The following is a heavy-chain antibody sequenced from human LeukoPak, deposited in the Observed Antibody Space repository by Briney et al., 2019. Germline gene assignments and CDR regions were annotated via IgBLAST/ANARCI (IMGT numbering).Heavy chain of an antibody. J-gene: IGHJ5*02. CDR3: ARKGYGYGGLNWFDP. Sequence: GGSLRLSCAVSGFSFNTYNMNWVRQAPGKGLEWVSSISSSSSYIYYADSVKGRFTISRDNSKNTLYLQMNSLRAEDTAVYYCARKGYGYGGLNWFDPWGQGTLVTVSS. CDR2: ISSSSSYI. D-gene: IGHD3-16*01. V-gene: IGHV3-21*04. CDR1: GFSFNTYN.